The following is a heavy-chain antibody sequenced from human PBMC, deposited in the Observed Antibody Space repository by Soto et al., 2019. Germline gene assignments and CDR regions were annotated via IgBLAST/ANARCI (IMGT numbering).Heavy chain of an antibody. J-gene: IGHJ5*02. CDR2: ISGSGGST. CDR1: GFTFSSYA. V-gene: IGHV3-23*01. CDR3: AKDPQRITIFGVVPNWFDP. D-gene: IGHD3-3*01. Sequence: VGSLRLSCAASGFTFSSYAMSWVRQAPGKGLEWVSAISGSGGSTYYADSVKGRFTISRDNSKNTLYLQMNSLRAEDTAVYYCAKDPQRITIFGVVPNWFDPWGQGTLVTVSS.